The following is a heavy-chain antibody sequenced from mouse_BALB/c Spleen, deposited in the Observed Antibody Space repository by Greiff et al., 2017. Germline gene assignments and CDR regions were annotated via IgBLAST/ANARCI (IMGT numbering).Heavy chain of an antibody. Sequence: VQLQQSGPELVKPGASVKMSCKASGYTFTSYVMHWVKQKPGQGLEWIGYINPYNDGTKYNEKFKGKATLTSDKSSSTAYMELSSLTSEDSAVYYCAREKGSSSMDYWGQGTSVTVSS. CDR2: INPYNDGT. J-gene: IGHJ4*01. V-gene: IGHV1-14*01. CDR3: AREKGSSSMDY. D-gene: IGHD1-1*01. CDR1: GYTFTSYV.